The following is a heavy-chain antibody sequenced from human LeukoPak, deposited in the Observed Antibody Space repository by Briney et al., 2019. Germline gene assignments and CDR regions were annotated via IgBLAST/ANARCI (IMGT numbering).Heavy chain of an antibody. CDR3: ARGGYYDSSGYYEDY. V-gene: IGHV3-66*01. D-gene: IGHD3-22*01. CDR2: IYSGGST. Sequence: GGSLRLSCAASGFTVSSNYMSWVRQAPGKGLEWVSIIYSGGSTYYADSVKGRFTISRDKSKNTLYLQMNSLRAEDTAMYYCARGGYYDSSGYYEDYWGQGTLVTVSS. J-gene: IGHJ4*02. CDR1: GFTVSSNY.